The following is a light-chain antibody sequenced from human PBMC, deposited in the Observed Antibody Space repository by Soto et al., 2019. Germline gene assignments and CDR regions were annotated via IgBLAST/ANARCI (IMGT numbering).Light chain of an antibody. CDR2: DVS. Sequence: LTQPASVSGSPGQSITISCTGTSGDVGAYDFVSWYQHHPGKAPRLVIYDVSRRPAGASDRFSGSKSGSTASLTISSLQAEDEADYYCVSFTVHYSYVFGTGTKATV. CDR1: SGDVGAYDF. CDR3: VSFTVHYSYV. J-gene: IGLJ1*01. V-gene: IGLV2-14*01.